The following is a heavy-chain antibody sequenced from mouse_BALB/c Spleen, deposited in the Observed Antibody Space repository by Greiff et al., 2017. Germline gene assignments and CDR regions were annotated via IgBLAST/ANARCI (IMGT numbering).Heavy chain of an antibody. CDR3: ARIGSSYAMDY. J-gene: IGHJ4*01. CDR2: ISSGGST. CDR1: GFTFSSYA. D-gene: IGHD1-1*01. Sequence: EVMLVESGGGLVKPGGSLKLSCAASGFTFSSYAMSWVRQTPEKRLEWVASISSGGSTYYPDSVKGRFTISRDNARNILYLQMSSLRSEDTAMYYCARIGSSYAMDYWGQGTSVTVSS. V-gene: IGHV5-6-5*01.